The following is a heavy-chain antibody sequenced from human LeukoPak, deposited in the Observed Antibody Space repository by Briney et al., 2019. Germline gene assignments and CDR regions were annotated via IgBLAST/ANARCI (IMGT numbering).Heavy chain of an antibody. J-gene: IGHJ4*02. D-gene: IGHD6-19*01. CDR3: ARGGIQVSGIDEFDY. V-gene: IGHV3-13*01. CDR2: IGIRGVT. Sequence: PGGSLRLSCAASGFTFIDYDMHWVRQVIGKGLEWVSAIGIRGVTHYSGSVKGRFTISRENAESSLYLQMNSLRAEDTAVYYCARGGIQVSGIDEFDYWGQGTLVTVSS. CDR1: GFTFIDYD.